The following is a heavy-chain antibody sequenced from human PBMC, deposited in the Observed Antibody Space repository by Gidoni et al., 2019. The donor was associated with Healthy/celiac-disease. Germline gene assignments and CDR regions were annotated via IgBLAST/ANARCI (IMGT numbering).Heavy chain of an antibody. V-gene: IGHV3-33*01. CDR3: ARARMVRRPYNWFDP. D-gene: IGHD3-10*01. CDR2: IWYDGSNK. J-gene: IGHJ5*02. Sequence: QLQLVESGGGVVQPGRSLRLSCAASGFTFSSYGMHWVRQAPGTGLAWVAVIWYDGSNKYYADSVKGRFTISRDNSKNTLYLQMNSLRAEDTAVYYCARARMVRRPYNWFDPWGQGTLVTVSS. CDR1: GFTFSSYG.